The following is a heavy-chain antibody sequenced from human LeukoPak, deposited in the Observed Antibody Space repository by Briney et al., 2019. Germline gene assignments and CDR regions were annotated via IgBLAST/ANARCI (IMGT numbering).Heavy chain of an antibody. CDR3: ARDRLSSVVTPSHYYYGMDV. CDR1: GFTFSSYA. CDR2: ISYDGSNK. Sequence: GGSLRLSCAASGFTFSSYAMHWVRQAPGKGLEWVAVISYDGSNKYYADSVKGRFTISRDNSKNTLYLQMNSLRAEDTAVYYCARDRLSSVVTPSHYYYGMDVWGQGTTVTVSS. D-gene: IGHD4-23*01. J-gene: IGHJ6*02. V-gene: IGHV3-30*04.